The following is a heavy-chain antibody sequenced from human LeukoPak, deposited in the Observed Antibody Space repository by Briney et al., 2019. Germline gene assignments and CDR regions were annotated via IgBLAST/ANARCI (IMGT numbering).Heavy chain of an antibody. D-gene: IGHD1-1*01. V-gene: IGHV4-59*01. CDR1: GGSISSYY. CDR2: IYYSGST. Sequence: PSDTLSLTCTASGGSISSYYWSWIRQPPGKGLEWIGYIYYSGSTNYNPSLKSRVTIPVDTSKNQFSLKLSSVTAADTAVYYCARDRTGNNWFDPWGQGTLVTVSS. CDR3: ARDRTGNNWFDP. J-gene: IGHJ5*02.